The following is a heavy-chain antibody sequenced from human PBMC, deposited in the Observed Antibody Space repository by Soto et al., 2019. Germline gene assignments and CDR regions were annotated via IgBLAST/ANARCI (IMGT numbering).Heavy chain of an antibody. D-gene: IGHD3-22*01. CDR2: IHYSGST. CDR3: ARRSYDNSGYYYVDY. Sequence: SETLSLTCTVSGDSISSYYWSWIRQPPGKGLEWIGYIHYSGSTNYNPSLKSRVTISVDTSKNQFSLRLSSVTAADTAVYYCARRSYDNSGYYYVDYWGQGTLVTVSS. J-gene: IGHJ4*02. CDR1: GDSISSYY. V-gene: IGHV4-59*08.